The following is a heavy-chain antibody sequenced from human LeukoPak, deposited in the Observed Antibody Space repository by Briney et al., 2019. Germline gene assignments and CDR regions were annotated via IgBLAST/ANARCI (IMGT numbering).Heavy chain of an antibody. V-gene: IGHV5-51*01. CDR3: ARLASRYYYDSSGYSLDY. J-gene: IGHJ4*02. D-gene: IGHD3-22*01. Sequence: GEPLKISCKGSGYSFTSYWIGWVRQMPGKGLEWMGIIFPGDSDTRYSPSFQGQVTISADKSISTAYLQWSSLKASDTAMYYCARLASRYYYDSSGYSLDYWGQGTLVTVSS. CDR2: IFPGDSDT. CDR1: GYSFTSYW.